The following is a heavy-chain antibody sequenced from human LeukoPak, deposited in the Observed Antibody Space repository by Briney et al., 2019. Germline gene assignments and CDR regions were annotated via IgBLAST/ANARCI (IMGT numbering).Heavy chain of an antibody. V-gene: IGHV1-2*02. D-gene: IGHD6-6*01. Sequence: ASVKVSCKASGYTFTGYYMHWVRQAPGQGLEWMGWINPNSGGTNYAQKFQGRVTMTRDTSISTAYMELSRLRSDDTAVYYCARDLVWAARFSLGFDPWGQGTLVTVSS. CDR3: ARDLVWAARFSLGFDP. J-gene: IGHJ5*02. CDR1: GYTFTGYY. CDR2: INPNSGGT.